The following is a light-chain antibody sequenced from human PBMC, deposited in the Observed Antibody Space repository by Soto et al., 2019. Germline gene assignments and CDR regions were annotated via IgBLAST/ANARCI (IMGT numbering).Light chain of an antibody. Sequence: DIQMTPSPSSVSASVGARVTITCLASQGIGSWLALYQQKPGKAPNLLIYASSSLQSGVPSRFSGSGSGTDFARTISSLQPEDFATYYFQQANSFPWTFGQGTKVEIK. CDR3: QQANSFPWT. CDR1: QGIGSW. V-gene: IGKV1-12*01. CDR2: ASS. J-gene: IGKJ1*01.